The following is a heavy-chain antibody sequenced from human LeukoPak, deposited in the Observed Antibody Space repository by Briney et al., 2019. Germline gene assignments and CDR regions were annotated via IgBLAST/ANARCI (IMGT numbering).Heavy chain of an antibody. CDR2: IKQVGSEN. J-gene: IGHJ4*02. Sequence: GGSRRPSWAPAGFTFTPIWRNWARQAPGRGRGGVAKIKQVGSENNYGDSVKGRFTICRDKAKNPLYMQLNRLRAEDTAVYYCSGGSGWIIDHWAQGPLVPVSS. D-gene: IGHD6-19*01. CDR3: SGGSGWIIDH. CDR1: GFTFTPIW. V-gene: IGHV3-7*01.